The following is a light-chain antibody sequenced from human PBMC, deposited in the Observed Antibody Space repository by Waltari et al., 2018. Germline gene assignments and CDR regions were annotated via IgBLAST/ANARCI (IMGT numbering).Light chain of an antibody. V-gene: IGKV4-1*01. CDR3: QQYYTTPLT. J-gene: IGKJ4*01. CDR2: WAS. Sequence: DIVMTQSPDSLAVSLAERATINCKSTQSVLYSSNNKNYLAWYQKKPGQPPKLLIYWASTRESGVPDRFSGSGSGTDFTLTISSLQAEDVAVYYCQQYYTTPLTFGGGTKVEIK. CDR1: QSVLYSSNNKNY.